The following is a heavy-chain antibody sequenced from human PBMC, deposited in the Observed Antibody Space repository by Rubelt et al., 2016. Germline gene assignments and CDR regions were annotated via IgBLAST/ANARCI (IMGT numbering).Heavy chain of an antibody. CDR2: IGPAGDT. Sequence: EVQLVASGGGLVQPGGSLRLSCAASGFTFSTYWMHWVRQVPEKGLVWVSSIGPAGDTFYPGSVKGRFTISRENAKNSLYLQMNSLSAEDTAVYYCAHGGYRGSNYYYAMDVWGQGTTVTVSS. V-gene: IGHV3-13*01. D-gene: IGHD4-23*01. CDR1: GFTFSTYW. J-gene: IGHJ6*02. CDR3: AHGGYRGSNYYYAMDV.